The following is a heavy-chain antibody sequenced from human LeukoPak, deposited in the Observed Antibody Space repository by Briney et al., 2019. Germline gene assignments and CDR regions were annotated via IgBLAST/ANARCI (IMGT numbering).Heavy chain of an antibody. J-gene: IGHJ4*02. V-gene: IGHV4-34*01. CDR2: INHGGST. CDR3: ARRRYDYVWGSYRWYYFDY. D-gene: IGHD3-16*02. Sequence: SETLSLTCAVYGGSFSGYYWSWIRQPPGKGLEWIGEINHGGSTNYNPSLKSRVTISVDTSKNQFSLKLSSVTAADTAVYYCARRRYDYVWGSYRWYYFDYWGQGTLVTVSS. CDR1: GGSFSGYY.